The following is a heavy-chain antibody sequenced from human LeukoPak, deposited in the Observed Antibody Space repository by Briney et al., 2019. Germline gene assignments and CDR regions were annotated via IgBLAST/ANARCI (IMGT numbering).Heavy chain of an antibody. Sequence: PGGSLRLSCAASGFTFSSYEMNWVRQAPGKGLEWVSYISSSGSTIYYADSVKGRFTISRDNAKNSLYLQMNSLRAEDTAVYYCARAGSSWSYYYYYMDVWGKGTTVTISS. V-gene: IGHV3-48*03. J-gene: IGHJ6*03. D-gene: IGHD6-13*01. CDR3: ARAGSSWSYYYYYMDV. CDR2: ISSSGSTI. CDR1: GFTFSSYE.